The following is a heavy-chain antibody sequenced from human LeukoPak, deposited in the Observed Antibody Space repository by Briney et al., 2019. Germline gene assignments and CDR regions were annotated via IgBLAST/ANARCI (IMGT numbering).Heavy chain of an antibody. CDR2: INHSGST. CDR1: GGSFSGYY. Sequence: PSETLSLTCAVYGGSFSGYYWSWIRQPPGKGLEWIGEINHSGSTNYNPSLKSRVTISVDTSKNQFSLKLSSVTAADTAVYYCARHVTGDMRGPFDYWGQGTLVTVSS. J-gene: IGHJ4*02. V-gene: IGHV4-34*01. CDR3: ARHVTGDMRGPFDY. D-gene: IGHD7-27*01.